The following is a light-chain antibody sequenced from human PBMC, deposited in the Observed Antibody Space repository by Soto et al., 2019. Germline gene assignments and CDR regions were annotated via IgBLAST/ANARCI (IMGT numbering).Light chain of an antibody. J-gene: IGLJ1*01. Sequence: QSVLTQPASVSGSPGQSITISCTGTISDVGYYNYVSWYQQHPGKAPKLMIYDVRYRPSGVSDRFSGSKSGNTASLTLSGLQAEDEADYYCSSYTSSSTLVFGTGTKVTVL. CDR3: SSYTSSSTLV. V-gene: IGLV2-14*03. CDR2: DVR. CDR1: ISDVGYYNY.